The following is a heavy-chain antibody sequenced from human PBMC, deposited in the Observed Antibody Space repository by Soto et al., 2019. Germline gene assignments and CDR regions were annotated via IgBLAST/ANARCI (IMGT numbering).Heavy chain of an antibody. J-gene: IGHJ5*02. D-gene: IGHD3-22*01. Sequence: SETLSLTCTVSGGSISSGDYYWSWIRQPPGKGLEWIGYIYYSGSTYYNPSLKSRVTISVDTSKNQFSLKLRSVTAADTAVYYCASPKIAFYNLFDPWGQGTLVTVSS. CDR3: ASPKIAFYNLFDP. CDR1: GGSISSGDYY. V-gene: IGHV4-30-4*01. CDR2: IYYSGST.